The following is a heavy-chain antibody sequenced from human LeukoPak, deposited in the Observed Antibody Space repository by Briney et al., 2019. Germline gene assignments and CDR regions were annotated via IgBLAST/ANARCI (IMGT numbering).Heavy chain of an antibody. Sequence: GSLRLSCAASGFSFSSYAMHWIRQAPGKGLEWVAVISYDGGNNIYADSVKGRFTISRDNSKNTVYLQMISLRDEDTAVYYCARRGYSGYDFCMDVWGQGTTVTVSS. D-gene: IGHD5-12*01. J-gene: IGHJ6*02. CDR3: ARRGYSGYDFCMDV. CDR2: ISYDGGNN. V-gene: IGHV3-30-3*01. CDR1: GFSFSSYA.